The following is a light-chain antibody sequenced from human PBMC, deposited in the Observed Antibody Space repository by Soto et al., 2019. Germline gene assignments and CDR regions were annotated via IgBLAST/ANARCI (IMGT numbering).Light chain of an antibody. Sequence: QLVLTQSPSASASLGASVKLTCTLSSGHSSYAIAWHQQQPEKGPRYLMKLNSDGSHSKGDGIPDRFSGSSSGAERYLTISSLQSEDEADYYCQTWVTGIGVFGGRTKLTVL. CDR3: QTWVTGIGV. CDR2: LNSDGSH. J-gene: IGLJ2*01. CDR1: SGHSSYA. V-gene: IGLV4-69*01.